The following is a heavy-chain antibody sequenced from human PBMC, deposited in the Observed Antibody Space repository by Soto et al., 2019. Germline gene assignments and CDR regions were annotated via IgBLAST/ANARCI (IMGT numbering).Heavy chain of an antibody. D-gene: IGHD6-13*01. CDR3: ASQSSSWLYFQH. Sequence: QVQLVQSGAEVKKPGASVKVSCKASGYTFTSYDINWVRQATGQGLEWMGWMNPNSGNTGYAQKFQGRVTMTRNTSINTADMELSSLRSEDTAVYYCASQSSSWLYFQHWGQGTLVTVSS. V-gene: IGHV1-8*01. CDR1: GYTFTSYD. CDR2: MNPNSGNT. J-gene: IGHJ1*01.